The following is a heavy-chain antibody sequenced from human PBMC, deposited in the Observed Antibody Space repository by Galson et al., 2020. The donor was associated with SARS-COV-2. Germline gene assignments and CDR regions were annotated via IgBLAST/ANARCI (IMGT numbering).Heavy chain of an antibody. Sequence: GGSLRLSCAASGFTVSSNYMSWVRQAPGKGLEWVSVIYSGGSTYYADSVKGRFTISRDNSKNTLYLQMNSLRAEDTAVYYCARWGAEYSSGWYYFDYWGQGTLVTVSS. CDR2: IYSGGST. CDR1: GFTVSSNY. J-gene: IGHJ4*02. CDR3: ARWGAEYSSGWYYFDY. V-gene: IGHV3-53*01. D-gene: IGHD6-19*01.